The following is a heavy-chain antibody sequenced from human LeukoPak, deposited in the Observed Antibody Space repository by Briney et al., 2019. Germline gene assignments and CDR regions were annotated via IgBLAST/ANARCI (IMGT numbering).Heavy chain of an antibody. CDR3: ARVLDYYHYYMDV. CDR2: IYYSGST. V-gene: IGHV4-59*08. Sequence: TSETLSLTCTVSGVSISSYYWSWIRQPPGKGLEWIGYIYYSGSTNYNPSLKSRVTISVDTSKNQFSLKLSSVTAADTAVYYCARVLDYYHYYMDVWGKGTTVTISS. J-gene: IGHJ6*03. D-gene: IGHD3-3*02. CDR1: GVSISSYY.